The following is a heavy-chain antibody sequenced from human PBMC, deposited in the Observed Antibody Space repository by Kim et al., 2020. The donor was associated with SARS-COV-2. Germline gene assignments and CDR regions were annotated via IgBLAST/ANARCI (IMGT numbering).Heavy chain of an antibody. CDR2: IYYSGST. CDR1: GGSISSGGYY. J-gene: IGHJ3*02. V-gene: IGHV4-31*03. Sequence: SETLSLTCTVSGGSISSGGYYWSWIRQHPGKGLEWIGYIYYSGSTYYNPYLKSRVTISVDTSKNQFSLKLSSVTAADTAVYYCARDGCSSTSCYGWNDAFDIWGQGTMVTVSS. CDR3: ARDGCSSTSCYGWNDAFDI. D-gene: IGHD2-2*01.